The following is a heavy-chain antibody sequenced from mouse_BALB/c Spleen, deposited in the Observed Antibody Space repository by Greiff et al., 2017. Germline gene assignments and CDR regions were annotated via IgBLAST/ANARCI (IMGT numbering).Heavy chain of an antibody. D-gene: IGHD3-3*01. CDR3: AREGVYAMDY. J-gene: IGHJ4*01. V-gene: IGHV1-87*01. CDR1: GYTFTSYW. CDR2: IYPGDGDT. Sequence: QVQLQQSGAELARPGASVKLSCKASGYTFTSYWMQWVKQRPGQGLEWIGAIYPGDGDTRYTQKFKGKATLTADKSSSTAYMQLSSLASEDSAVYYCAREGVYAMDYWGQGTSVTVSS.